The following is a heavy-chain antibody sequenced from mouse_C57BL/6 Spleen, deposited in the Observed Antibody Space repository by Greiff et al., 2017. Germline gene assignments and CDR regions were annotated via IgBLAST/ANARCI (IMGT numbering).Heavy chain of an antibody. CDR1: GYAFSSYW. CDR2: IYPGDGDT. CDR3: ARGIYDGYYLYYLDY. V-gene: IGHV1-80*01. D-gene: IGHD2-3*01. J-gene: IGHJ2*01. Sequence: VQLQQSGAELVKPGASVKISCKASGYAFSSYWMNWVKQRPGKGLEWIGQIYPGDGDTNYNGKFKGKATLTADKSSSTAYMQLSSLTSEDSAVYFCARGIYDGYYLYYLDYWGQGTTLTVSS.